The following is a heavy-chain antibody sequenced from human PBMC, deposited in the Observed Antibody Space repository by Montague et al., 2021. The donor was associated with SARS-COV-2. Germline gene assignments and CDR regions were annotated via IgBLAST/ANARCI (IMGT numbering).Heavy chain of an antibody. CDR3: AGHTRSGVVGNYFDP. D-gene: IGHD2-15*01. J-gene: IGHJ4*02. CDR1: DGYFSSGVYE. CDR2: ASYSGST. Sequence: SETLSLTCTVSDGYFSSGVYEWWGWIRQPPGKGLQWIGSASYSGSTTYNPSLKNRVTVSVDTSGSQFYLGLHSVTATDTAVYYFAGHTRSGVVGNYFDPWGQGTLVTVSS. V-gene: IGHV4-39*01.